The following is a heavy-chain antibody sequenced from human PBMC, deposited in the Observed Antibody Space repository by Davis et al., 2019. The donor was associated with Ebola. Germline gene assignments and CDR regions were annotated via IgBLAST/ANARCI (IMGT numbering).Heavy chain of an antibody. CDR2: INPSGGST. CDR3: ARDQDYDFWSGYYYGMDV. V-gene: IGHV1-46*01. Sequence: AASVKVSCKASGYTFTSYYMHWVRQAPGQGLEWMGIINPSGGSTSYAQKFQGRVTMTRDTSISTVYMELSRLRSDDTAVYYCARDQDYDFWSGYYYGMDVWGQGTTVTVSS. D-gene: IGHD3-3*01. J-gene: IGHJ6*02. CDR1: GYTFTSYY.